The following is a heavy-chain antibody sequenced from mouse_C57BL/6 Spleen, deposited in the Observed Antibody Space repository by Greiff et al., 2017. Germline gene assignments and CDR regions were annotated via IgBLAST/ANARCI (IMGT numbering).Heavy chain of an antibody. CDR3: ARSIDGYYPFLAY. V-gene: IGHV1-82*01. J-gene: IGHJ3*01. D-gene: IGHD2-3*01. CDR2: IYPGDGDT. Sequence: QVQLKQSGPELVKPGASVKISCKASGYAFSSSWMNWVKQRPGKGLEWIGRIYPGDGDTNYNGKFKGKATLTADKSSSTAYMQLSSLTSEDSAVYFCARSIDGYYPFLAYWGQGTLVTVSA. CDR1: GYAFSSSW.